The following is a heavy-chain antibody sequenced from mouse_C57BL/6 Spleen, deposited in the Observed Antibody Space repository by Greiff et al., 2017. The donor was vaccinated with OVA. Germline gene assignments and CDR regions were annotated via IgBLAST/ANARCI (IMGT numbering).Heavy chain of an antibody. CDR3: VRRHYYGSSIFAY. J-gene: IGHJ3*01. D-gene: IGHD1-1*01. CDR2: IRSKSNNYAT. CDR1: GFSFNTYA. Sequence: EVQRVESGGGLVQPKGSLKLSCAASGFSFNTYAMNWVRQAPGKGLEWVARIRSKSNNYATYYADSVKDRFTISRDDSESMLYLQMNNLKTEDTAMYYCVRRHYYGSSIFAYWGQGTLVTVSA. V-gene: IGHV10-1*01.